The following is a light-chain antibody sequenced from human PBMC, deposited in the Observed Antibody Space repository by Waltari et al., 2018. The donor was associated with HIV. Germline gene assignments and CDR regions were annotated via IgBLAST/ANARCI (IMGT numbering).Light chain of an antibody. V-gene: IGLV3-25*03. J-gene: IGLJ3*02. CDR1: ALPKQY. Sequence: SYELTQPPSVSVSPGQTARITCSGDALPKQYVYWYQQRPGQAPVLGIYKNRERPSGVPERFSGSSSGTTVTLTISGVQAEDEGDYYCQSADYSGSYNVFGGGTKVTVL. CDR2: KNR. CDR3: QSADYSGSYNV.